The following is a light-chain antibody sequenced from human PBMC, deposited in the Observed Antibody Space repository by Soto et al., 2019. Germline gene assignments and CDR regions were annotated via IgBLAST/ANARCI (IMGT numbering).Light chain of an antibody. CDR3: QHYNSYSEA. Sequence: DIQMTQSPSTLSGPVGDRVTITCRASQTISSWSAWYQQKPGKAPKLLIYKASTLKSGVTSRFSGSGSGTEFTLTISSLQPDDFATYYCQHYNSYSEAFGQGTKVDIK. CDR1: QTISSW. J-gene: IGKJ1*01. V-gene: IGKV1-5*03. CDR2: KAS.